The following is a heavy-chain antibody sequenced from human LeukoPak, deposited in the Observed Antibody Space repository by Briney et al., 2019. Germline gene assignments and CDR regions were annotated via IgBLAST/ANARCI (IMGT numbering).Heavy chain of an antibody. V-gene: IGHV3-74*01. CDR1: GFTFSSYW. CDR3: ARCRGSSCYDY. CDR2: INSDGSST. D-gene: IGHD2-15*01. J-gene: IGHJ4*02. Sequence: GGSLRLSCAASGFTFSSYWMHWVRQDPGKGLVWVSRINSDGSSTSYADSVKGRFTISRDNAKNTLYLQMNSLRAEDTAVYYCARCRGSSCYDYWGQGTLVTVSS.